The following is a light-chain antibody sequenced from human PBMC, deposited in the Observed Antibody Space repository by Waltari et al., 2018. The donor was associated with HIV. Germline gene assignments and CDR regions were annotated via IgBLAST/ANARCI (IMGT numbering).Light chain of an antibody. CDR3: YSTDRK. V-gene: IGLV3-10*01. CDR1: ALPKQY. CDR2: EDY. J-gene: IGLJ2*01. Sequence: SYELTQPPSVSVSPGQTARITCSGDALPKQYVYRYQQKSGQAPVLVIFEDYKRPSGIPERFSGSSSGTVATLNISGAQVDDEADYYCYSTDRKFGGGTKLTVL.